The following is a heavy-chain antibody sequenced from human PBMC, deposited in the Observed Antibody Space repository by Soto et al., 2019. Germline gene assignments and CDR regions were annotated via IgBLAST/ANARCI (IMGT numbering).Heavy chain of an antibody. CDR2: IYPGDSDT. V-gene: IGHV5-51*01. Sequence: GESLKISCKGSGYSFTSYWIGWVRQMPGKGLEWMGIIYPGDSDTRYSTSFQGQVTISADKSISTAYLQRSSLKASDTAMYYCARFKAGTQLVSNFDYWGQGTLVTVSS. J-gene: IGHJ4*02. D-gene: IGHD6-6*01. CDR3: ARFKAGTQLVSNFDY. CDR1: GYSFTSYW.